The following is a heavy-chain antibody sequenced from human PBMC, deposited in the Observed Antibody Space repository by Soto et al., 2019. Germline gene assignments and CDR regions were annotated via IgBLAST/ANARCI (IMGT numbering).Heavy chain of an antibody. D-gene: IGHD3-3*01. Sequence: PSETLSLTCAVYGGSFSGYYWSWIRQPPGKGLEWIGEINHSGSTNYNPSLKSRVTISVDTSKNQFSLKLSSVTAADTAVYYCARHPILRFNDYWGQGTLVTVSS. CDR3: ARHPILRFNDY. V-gene: IGHV4-34*01. J-gene: IGHJ4*02. CDR1: GGSFSGYY. CDR2: INHSGST.